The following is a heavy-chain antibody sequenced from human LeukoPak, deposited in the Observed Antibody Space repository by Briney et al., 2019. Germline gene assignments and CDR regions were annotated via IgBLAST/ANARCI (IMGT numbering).Heavy chain of an antibody. D-gene: IGHD3-9*01. J-gene: IGHJ4*02. Sequence: GGSLRLLCAASGFTFSSYGMNWVRQAPGKGLEWVSYISSSSSYIYYAVSVKGRFTISRDNSKNTLYLQMNSLRAEDTAVYYCARAAHHFDWLLPFDYWGQGTLVTVSS. CDR1: GFTFSSYG. V-gene: IGHV3-21*01. CDR2: ISSSSSYI. CDR3: ARAAHHFDWLLPFDY.